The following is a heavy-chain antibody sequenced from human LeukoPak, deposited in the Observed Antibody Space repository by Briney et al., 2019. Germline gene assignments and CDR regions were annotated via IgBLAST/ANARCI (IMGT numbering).Heavy chain of an antibody. J-gene: IGHJ4*02. Sequence: GGSLRLSCAASGFTFSNYGMSWVRQAPGKGLEWVSTISGSGSATYNAGSVKGRFTTSRDNSNNTLYLQMNSLRAEDTAVYYCAKTEAPAAIRAGSNYWGQGTLVTVSS. CDR1: GFTFSNYG. V-gene: IGHV3-23*01. CDR3: AKTEAPAAIRAGSNY. CDR2: ISGSGSAT. D-gene: IGHD2-2*02.